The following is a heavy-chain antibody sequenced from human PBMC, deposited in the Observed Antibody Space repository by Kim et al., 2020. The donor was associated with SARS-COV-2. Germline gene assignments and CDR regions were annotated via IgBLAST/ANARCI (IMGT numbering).Heavy chain of an antibody. Sequence: YAESVRGGFTISRDNAKNTLFLQMNRLRTEDTAVYYCAKGYSISRPNWFDPWGQGTRVTVSS. V-gene: IGHV3-23*01. J-gene: IGHJ5*02. D-gene: IGHD2-15*01. CDR3: AKGYSISRPNWFDP.